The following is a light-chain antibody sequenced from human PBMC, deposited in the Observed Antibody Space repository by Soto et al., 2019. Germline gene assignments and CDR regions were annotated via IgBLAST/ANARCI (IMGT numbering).Light chain of an antibody. Sequence: DIQMTQSPSTLSASVGDRVTITCRASQIISTWLAWYQQKPGKAPKLLISDASSLKSGVPSRFSGSGSGTEFTLTISSLQPDDFATYYCQQYNSYPLTFGGGTKVDIK. CDR1: QIISTW. CDR2: DAS. J-gene: IGKJ4*01. CDR3: QQYNSYPLT. V-gene: IGKV1-5*01.